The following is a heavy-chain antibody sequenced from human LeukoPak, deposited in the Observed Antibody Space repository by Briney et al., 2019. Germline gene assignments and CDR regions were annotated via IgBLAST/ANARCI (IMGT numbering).Heavy chain of an antibody. CDR1: GGSFSGYY. J-gene: IGHJ5*02. CDR2: INHSGST. V-gene: IGHV4-34*01. CDR3: ASTASIAVAGTA. Sequence: PSETLSLTCAVYGGSFSGYYWSWIRQPPGKGLEWIGEINHSGSTNYNPSLKSRVTISVDTSKNQFSLKLSSVTAADTAVHYCASTASIAVAGTAWGQGTLVTVSS. D-gene: IGHD6-19*01.